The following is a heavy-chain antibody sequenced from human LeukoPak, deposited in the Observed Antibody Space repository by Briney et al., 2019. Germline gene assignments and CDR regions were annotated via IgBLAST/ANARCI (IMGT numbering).Heavy chain of an antibody. CDR3: ARLVATITFWFDP. CDR2: IKQDGSEK. Sequence: PGGSLRLSCTASGFTFGDYAMSWVRQAPGKGLEWVANIKQDGSEKYYVDSVKGRFTISRDNAKNSLYLQMNSLRAEDTAVYYCARLVATITFWFDPWGQGTLVTVSS. D-gene: IGHD5-12*01. CDR1: GFTFGDYA. V-gene: IGHV3-7*01. J-gene: IGHJ5*02.